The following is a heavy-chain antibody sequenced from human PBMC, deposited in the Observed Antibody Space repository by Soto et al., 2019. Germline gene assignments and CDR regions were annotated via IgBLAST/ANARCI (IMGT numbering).Heavy chain of an antibody. D-gene: IGHD2-2*01. Sequence: SETLSLTWTVCGGSISSSDYYWGWIRQPPGKGLEWIGRIYYSGSTFYNASCKSRVTISVDTSKNQFSLKLSSVTAADTAMYYCASNRRHIPATHPCGPGTLVTISS. CDR2: IYYSGST. J-gene: IGHJ5*02. V-gene: IGHV4-39*01. CDR1: GGSISSSDYY. CDR3: ASNRRHIPATHP.